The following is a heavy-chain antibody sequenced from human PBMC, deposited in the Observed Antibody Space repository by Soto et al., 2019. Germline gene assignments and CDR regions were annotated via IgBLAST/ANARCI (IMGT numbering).Heavy chain of an antibody. Sequence: QVQLVESGGGVVQPGRSLRLSCATSGFTFSSYGMHWVRQGPGKGLEWVAVIWYDGTNKYYADSGNGRFTISRDDSKNTLYLQMNSLRAEDTAVYYCARGPMTTVTTWGDWYFDLWGRGTLVTVSS. CDR3: ARGPMTTVTTWGDWYFDL. J-gene: IGHJ2*01. D-gene: IGHD4-17*01. V-gene: IGHV3-33*01. CDR1: GFTFSSYG. CDR2: IWYDGTNK.